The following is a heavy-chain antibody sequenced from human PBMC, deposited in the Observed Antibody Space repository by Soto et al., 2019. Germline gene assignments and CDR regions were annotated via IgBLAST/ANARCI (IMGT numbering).Heavy chain of an antibody. CDR3: TKDRVPDGIYSFDY. V-gene: IGHV3-23*03. CDR2: IDLSGTTT. CDR1: GVTCVDYG. J-gene: IGHJ4*02. Sequence: TGGSLRLSCAAAGVTCVDYGVHWVRQTPGRGLEWVSFIDLSGTTTYYRDSVKGRFTISKDKSRNTVYLQMRSLTVEDAAIYYCTKDRVPDGIYSFDYRGQRPLVTVSS. D-gene: IGHD2-15*01.